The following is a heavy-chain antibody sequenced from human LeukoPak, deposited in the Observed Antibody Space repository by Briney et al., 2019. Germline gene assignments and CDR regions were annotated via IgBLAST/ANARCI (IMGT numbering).Heavy chain of an antibody. Sequence: SETLSLTCAVSGASISSSLYYWGWIRQPPGKGLEWIGTIYYSGSTYYNPSLKSRVIISVDTSKNQFSLRLSSVTAADTAVYYCARAVVTAIPPPCYYFDFWGQGTLVTVSS. CDR1: GASISSSLYY. CDR3: ARAVVTAIPPPCYYFDF. CDR2: IYYSGST. D-gene: IGHD2-21*02. V-gene: IGHV4-39*07. J-gene: IGHJ4*02.